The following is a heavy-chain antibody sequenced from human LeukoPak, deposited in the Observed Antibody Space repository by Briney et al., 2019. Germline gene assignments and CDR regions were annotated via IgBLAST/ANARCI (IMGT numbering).Heavy chain of an antibody. D-gene: IGHD3-9*01. V-gene: IGHV4-39*01. CDR3: ASGLPDWLPRGYYFDY. CDR2: IYYSGST. Sequence: PSETLSLTCTVSGGSISSNNYYWGWIRQPPGKGLEWIGSIYYSGSTYYNPSLKSRVTISVDTSKNQFSLKLSPVTAADTAVYYCASGLPDWLPRGYYFDYWGQGTLVTVSS. J-gene: IGHJ4*02. CDR1: GGSISSNNYY.